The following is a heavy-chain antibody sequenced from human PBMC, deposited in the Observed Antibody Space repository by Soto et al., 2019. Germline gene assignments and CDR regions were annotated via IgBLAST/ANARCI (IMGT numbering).Heavy chain of an antibody. J-gene: IGHJ4*02. CDR1: GFSLTTDRVG. CDR3: ARAYGGRSLY. V-gene: IGHV2-5*02. D-gene: IGHD1-26*01. CDR2: IYWDDRK. Sequence: QIPLKESGPTLVKPTQTLTLTCTFSGFSLTTDRVGVGWIRQPPGEALQWLAVIYWDDRKTYRPSLESRLTINKDTTKSQVALTMTNMDSLDTATYYCARAYGGRSLYCGQGTLVTVSS.